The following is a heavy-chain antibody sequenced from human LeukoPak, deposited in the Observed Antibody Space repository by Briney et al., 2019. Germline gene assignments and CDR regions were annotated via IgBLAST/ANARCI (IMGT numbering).Heavy chain of an antibody. CDR3: ASSYCGGDCHKSGHYWYFDL. V-gene: IGHV1-69*13. D-gene: IGHD2-21*02. Sequence: TVTVSCTASGGTFSSYASSWVRQAPGQGLEWMGEIIPIFGTANYAQKFQGIVTITEDESTSTAYMELSSLRSEDTAVYYCASSYCGGDCHKSGHYWYFDLWGRGTLVTVSS. J-gene: IGHJ2*01. CDR1: GGTFSSYA. CDR2: IIPIFGTA.